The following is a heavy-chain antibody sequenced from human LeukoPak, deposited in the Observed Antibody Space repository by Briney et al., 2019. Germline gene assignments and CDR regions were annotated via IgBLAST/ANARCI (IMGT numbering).Heavy chain of an antibody. D-gene: IGHD6-19*01. Sequence: GGSLRLSCAASEFSFITAWMSWVRQAPGKGLEWVSTIGGSGDKTFYADSVKGRFTISRDNSKNMLHLQMSSLTGEDTALYYCVRRGDASSGWGDHDYWGQGALVTVSS. J-gene: IGHJ4*02. V-gene: IGHV3-23*01. CDR1: EFSFITAW. CDR2: IGGSGDKT. CDR3: VRRGDASSGWGDHDY.